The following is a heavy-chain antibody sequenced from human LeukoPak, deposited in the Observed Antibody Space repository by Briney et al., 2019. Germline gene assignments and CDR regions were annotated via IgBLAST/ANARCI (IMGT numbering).Heavy chain of an antibody. CDR2: IYYSGST. Sequence: SKTLSLTCTVSGGSISSYYWSWIRQPPGKGLEWIGYIYYSGSTNYNPSLKSRVTISVDTSKNQFSLKLSSVTAADTAVYYCASGYDFSYFDYWGQGTLVTVSS. J-gene: IGHJ4*02. V-gene: IGHV4-59*08. CDR1: GGSISSYY. CDR3: ASGYDFSYFDY. D-gene: IGHD5-12*01.